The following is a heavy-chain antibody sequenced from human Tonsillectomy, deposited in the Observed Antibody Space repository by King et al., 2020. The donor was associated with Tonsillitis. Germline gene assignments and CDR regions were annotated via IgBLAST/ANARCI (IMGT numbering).Heavy chain of an antibody. V-gene: IGHV4-59*01. CDR1: GGSISSYY. D-gene: IGHD6-19*01. J-gene: IGHJ4*02. CDR2: IYYSGTT. CDR3: ARDKGSGWYGVFDS. Sequence: VPLQESGPGLVKPSETLSLTCTVSGGSISSYYWSWFRQPPGKGLEWIGYIYYSGTTNYDPSLKSRVTISVDTSKNQFSLKMASVTAADTAVYFCARDKGSGWYGVFDSWGQGTLVTVSS.